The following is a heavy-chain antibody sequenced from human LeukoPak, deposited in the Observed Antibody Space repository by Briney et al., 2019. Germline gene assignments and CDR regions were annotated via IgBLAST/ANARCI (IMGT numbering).Heavy chain of an antibody. CDR1: GFTFSSYW. V-gene: IGHV3-7*03. J-gene: IGHJ6*02. Sequence: GGALRLSCAASGFTFSSYWMNWARQAPGKGLEWVASINHNGNVNYYVDSVKGRFTISRDNAKNSLYLQMSNLRAEDTAVYFCARGGGLDVWGQGATVTVSS. CDR3: ARGGGLDV. CDR2: INHNGNVN. D-gene: IGHD3-16*01.